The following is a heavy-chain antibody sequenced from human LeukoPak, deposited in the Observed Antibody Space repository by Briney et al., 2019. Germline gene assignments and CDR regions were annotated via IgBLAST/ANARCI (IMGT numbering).Heavy chain of an antibody. Sequence: PSETLSLTCDVSGDSMNSHYWSWIRQPPGKGPECVGYIHSSGRTNQNPSLKSRVTLSVDTSKNQFSLTLNSVTAADTAIYYCARALLMETTLFIGDWGQGTLVTVSS. V-gene: IGHV4-59*11. J-gene: IGHJ4*02. CDR1: GDSMNSHY. D-gene: IGHD3-10*02. CDR2: IHSSGRT. CDR3: ARALLMETTLFIGD.